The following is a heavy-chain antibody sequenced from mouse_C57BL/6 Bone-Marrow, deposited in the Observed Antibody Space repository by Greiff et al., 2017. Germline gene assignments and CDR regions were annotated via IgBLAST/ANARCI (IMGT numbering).Heavy chain of an antibody. CDR1: GYSITSGYY. V-gene: IGHV3-6*01. Sequence: EVPLQESGPGLVKPSQSLSLTCSVTGYSITSGYYWNWIRQFPGNKLEWMGYISYDGSNNYNPSLKNRISITRDTSKNQFFLKLNSVTTEDTATYYCARSHYYGSSYPAWFAYWGQGTLVTVSA. CDR2: ISYDGSN. D-gene: IGHD1-1*01. CDR3: ARSHYYGSSYPAWFAY. J-gene: IGHJ3*01.